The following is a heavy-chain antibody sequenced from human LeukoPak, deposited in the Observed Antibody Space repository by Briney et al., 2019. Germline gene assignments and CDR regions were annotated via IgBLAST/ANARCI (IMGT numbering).Heavy chain of an antibody. D-gene: IGHD3-9*01. V-gene: IGHV4-34*01. CDR1: GGSFSGYY. CDR3: ARLTKFLTGYYPTP. Sequence: KSSETLSLACAVYGGSFSGYYWSWIRQPPGKGLEWIGEINHSGSTNYNPSLKSRVTISVDTSKNQFSLKLSSVTAADTAVYYCARLTKFLTGYYPTPWGQGTLVTVSS. J-gene: IGHJ5*02. CDR2: INHSGST.